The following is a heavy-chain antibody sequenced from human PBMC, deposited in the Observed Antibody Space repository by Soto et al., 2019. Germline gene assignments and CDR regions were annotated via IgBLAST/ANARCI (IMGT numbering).Heavy chain of an antibody. V-gene: IGHV4-30-4*01. D-gene: IGHD4-17*01. Sequence: SETLSLTCTVSGGSISSGDYYWSWIRQPPGKGLEWIGYIYYSGSTYYNPSLKSRVTISVDTSKNQFSLKLSSVTAAGTAVYYCARGTDYGGDYWGQGTLVTVSS. CDR3: ARGTDYGGDY. CDR2: IYYSGST. J-gene: IGHJ4*02. CDR1: GGSISSGDYY.